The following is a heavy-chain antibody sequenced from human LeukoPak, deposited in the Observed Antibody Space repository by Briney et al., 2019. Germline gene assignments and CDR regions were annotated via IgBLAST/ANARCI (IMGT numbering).Heavy chain of an antibody. CDR3: AKDRCSNGVGCYYYYMDV. Sequence: GGSLRLSCAASRFTFSSYGMHWARQAPGKGLEWVAYIQYDGSNEQYTDSVKGRFSISRDSSKNILYLQMNSLRAEDTAVYYCAKDRCSNGVGCYYYYMDVWGKGTTVTISS. CDR1: RFTFSSYG. V-gene: IGHV3-30*02. D-gene: IGHD2-8*01. J-gene: IGHJ6*03. CDR2: IQYDGSNE.